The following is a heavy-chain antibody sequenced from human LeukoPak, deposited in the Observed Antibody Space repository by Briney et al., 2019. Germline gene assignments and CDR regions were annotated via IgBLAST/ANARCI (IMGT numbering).Heavy chain of an antibody. D-gene: IGHD3-9*01. CDR2: INHSGST. CDR3: ARSQDDILTGYYTSYFDY. Sequence: SETLSLTCAVYGGSFSGYYWSWIRQPPGKGLEWIGEINHSGSTNYNPSLKSRVTISVDMSKNQFSLKLSSVTAADTAVYYCARSQDDILTGYYTSYFDYWGQGTLVTVSS. V-gene: IGHV4-34*01. CDR1: GGSFSGYY. J-gene: IGHJ4*02.